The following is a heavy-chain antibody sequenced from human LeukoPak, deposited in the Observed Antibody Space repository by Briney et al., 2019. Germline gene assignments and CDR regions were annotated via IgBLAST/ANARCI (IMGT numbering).Heavy chain of an antibody. CDR3: ARDLFAAAAGTMD. V-gene: IGHV3-30-3*01. Sequence: GGSLRLSCAASGFTFSSYAMHWVRQAPGKGLEWVAVISYDGSNKYYADSVKGRFTISRDNSKNTLYLQMNSLRAEDTAVYYCARDLFAAAAGTMDWGQGTLVTVSS. D-gene: IGHD6-13*01. J-gene: IGHJ4*02. CDR2: ISYDGSNK. CDR1: GFTFSSYA.